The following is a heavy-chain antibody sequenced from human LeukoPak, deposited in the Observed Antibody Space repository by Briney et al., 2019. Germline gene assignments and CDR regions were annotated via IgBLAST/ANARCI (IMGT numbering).Heavy chain of an antibody. Sequence: GASVKVSCKASGYTFTSYDINWVRQAAGQGLEWMGWMNPNSGNTGYAQKFQGRVTITRNTSISTAYMELSSLRSEDTAVYYCARGRATKGPSWFDPWGQGTLVTVSS. V-gene: IGHV1-8*03. CDR2: MNPNSGNT. J-gene: IGHJ5*02. CDR3: ARGRATKGPSWFDP. CDR1: GYTFTSYD. D-gene: IGHD1-26*01.